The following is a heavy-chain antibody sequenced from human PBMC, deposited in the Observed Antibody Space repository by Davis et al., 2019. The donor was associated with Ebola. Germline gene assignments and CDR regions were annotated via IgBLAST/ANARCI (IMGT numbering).Heavy chain of an antibody. CDR1: RFTFSTYS. CDR2: ISSSSNYI. Sequence: PGGSLRLSCAASRFTFSTYSMNWVRQAPGGGLEWVSSISSSSNYIYYADSVKGRFTVSRDNAKNSLYLQMNSLRAEDTAVYYCARAPPYYFGSGSYYLEYWGQGTLVTVSS. V-gene: IGHV3-21*01. J-gene: IGHJ4*02. CDR3: ARAPPYYFGSGSYYLEY. D-gene: IGHD3-10*01.